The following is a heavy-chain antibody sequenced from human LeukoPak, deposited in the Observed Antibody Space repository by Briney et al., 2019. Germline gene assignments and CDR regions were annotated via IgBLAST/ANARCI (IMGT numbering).Heavy chain of an antibody. J-gene: IGHJ4*02. Sequence: ASVKVSCKTSGYTFPSYDINWVRQATGQGLEWMGWMNPNSGNTGYAQKFQGRVTITRNTSITTAYMELSSLRSEDTAVYFCARGPKWSGSYYYFDFWGEGTPVTVSS. D-gene: IGHD1-26*01. CDR3: ARGPKWSGSYYYFDF. V-gene: IGHV1-8*01. CDR1: GYTFPSYD. CDR2: MNPNSGNT.